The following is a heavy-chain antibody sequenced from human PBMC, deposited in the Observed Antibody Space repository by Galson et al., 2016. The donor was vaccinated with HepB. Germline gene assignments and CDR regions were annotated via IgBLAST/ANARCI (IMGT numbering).Heavy chain of an antibody. Sequence: SLRLSCAASGFNFSNYTINWVRQAPGKGLEWISYISSGSSIIYYADSVRGRFTISRDSAKNSVYLQMNSLRDEDTAVYYCARNPDSSTWYMSWYFDLWGRGTLVTVSS. CDR3: ARNPDSSTWYMSWYFDL. J-gene: IGHJ2*01. CDR2: ISSGSSII. CDR1: GFNFSNYT. V-gene: IGHV3-48*02. D-gene: IGHD6-13*01.